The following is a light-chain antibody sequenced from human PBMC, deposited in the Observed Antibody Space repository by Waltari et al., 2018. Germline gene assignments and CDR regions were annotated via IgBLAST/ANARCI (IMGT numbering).Light chain of an antibody. Sequence: QSALTQPPSLSGSPGQSVTVSCNGTSTNVGTYKYISWYQHHPGRAPKLLIFDANKRPSGVPDRFSGSKSDNTASLTISGLRPEDEAYYHCCSSLVSYTVVFGGGTKVTVL. CDR1: STNVGTYKY. J-gene: IGLJ2*01. V-gene: IGLV2-11*01. CDR3: CSSLVSYTVV. CDR2: DAN.